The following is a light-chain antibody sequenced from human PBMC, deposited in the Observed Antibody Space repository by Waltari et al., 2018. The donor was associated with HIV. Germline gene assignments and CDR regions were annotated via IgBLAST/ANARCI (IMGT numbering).Light chain of an antibody. CDR2: TAS. CDR3: QQFKSYPLT. V-gene: IGKV1-9*01. CDR1: QGISTY. Sequence: IQLTQSPSFLSASVGDRVTITCRATQGISTYLAWYQQKPGKAPNLLIFTASGVKSGVPSRFSGSGSGTEFTLTISGLQPEDSATYYCQQFKSYPLTFGGGTKVEIK. J-gene: IGKJ4*01.